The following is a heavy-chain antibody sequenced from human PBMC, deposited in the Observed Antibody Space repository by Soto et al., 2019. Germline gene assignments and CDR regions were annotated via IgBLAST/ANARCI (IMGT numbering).Heavy chain of an antibody. V-gene: IGHV1-58*01. CDR1: GFTFTSSA. J-gene: IGHJ4*02. Sequence: SVKVSCKASGFTFTSSAVQWVRQARGQRLERIGWIVVGSGNTSYAQKFQERVTITRDMSTSTAYMELSSLRSEDTAVYYCAAVGSSWSYYFDYWGQGTLVTVSS. CDR2: IVVGSGNT. D-gene: IGHD6-13*01. CDR3: AAVGSSWSYYFDY.